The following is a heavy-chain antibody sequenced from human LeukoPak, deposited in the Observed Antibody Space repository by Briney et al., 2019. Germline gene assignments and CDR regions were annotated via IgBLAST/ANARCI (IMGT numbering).Heavy chain of an antibody. CDR2: IRSKADGGTT. Sequence: GRSLRLSCTASGFTFRDYNINWFSQAPGRGLEWVGFIRSKADGGTTEYAASVKGRFTISRDDSKNVAYLQINNLRAEDTALYYCARDDRPYGHDFDYWGQGTLVTVSS. V-gene: IGHV3-49*03. D-gene: IGHD4-17*01. CDR3: ARDDRPYGHDFDY. CDR1: GFTFRDYN. J-gene: IGHJ4*02.